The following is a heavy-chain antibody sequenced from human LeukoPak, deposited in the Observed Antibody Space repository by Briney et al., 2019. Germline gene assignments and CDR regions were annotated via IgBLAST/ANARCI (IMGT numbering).Heavy chain of an antibody. D-gene: IGHD3-22*01. CDR3: ARDTFYSSGVYGLDV. J-gene: IGHJ6*02. CDR1: GFIFRSYG. CDR2: IYYDGSNK. V-gene: IGHV3-33*01. Sequence: GGSLRLSCAASGFIFRSYGMHWVRQAPGKGLEWVAVIYYDGSNKYYADSVRGRFTISRDNSKNTLFLQMSSLRAEDTAVYYCARDTFYSSGVYGLDVWGQGTTVTVSS.